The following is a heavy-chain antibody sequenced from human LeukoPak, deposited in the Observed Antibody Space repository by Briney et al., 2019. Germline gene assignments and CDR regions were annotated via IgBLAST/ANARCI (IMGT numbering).Heavy chain of an antibody. CDR1: GYTFTGYY. CDR2: INPNSGGT. Sequence: GASVTVSCKASGYTFTGYYMHWVRQAPGKGLEWMGWINPNSGGTNYAQKFQGRVTMTRDTSISTAYMELSRLRSDDTAVYYCAREGSIKQQLAFDYWGQGTLVTVSS. D-gene: IGHD6-13*01. J-gene: IGHJ4*02. CDR3: AREGSIKQQLAFDY. V-gene: IGHV1-2*02.